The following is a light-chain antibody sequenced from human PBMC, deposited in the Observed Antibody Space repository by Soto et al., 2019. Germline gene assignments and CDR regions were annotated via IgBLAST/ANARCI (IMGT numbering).Light chain of an antibody. J-gene: IGKJ1*01. Sequence: EIVLTQSPGTLSLSPGERATLSCRASQSVSSSYLGWYQQKPGQAPRLLIYGASSRASGVPDRFSGSGSGSDFTLKIGRVEAEDVGVYYCMQRIEFPWTFGQGTKVEIK. CDR3: MQRIEFPWT. CDR1: QSVSSSY. V-gene: IGKV3D-20*02. CDR2: GAS.